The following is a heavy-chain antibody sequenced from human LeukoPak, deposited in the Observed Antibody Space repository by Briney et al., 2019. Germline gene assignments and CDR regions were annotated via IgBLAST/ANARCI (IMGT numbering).Heavy chain of an antibody. CDR1: GYTFTGYY. CDR2: INPNSGGT. CDR3: ATDPHCSSTSCYTSGI. D-gene: IGHD2-2*02. V-gene: IGHV1-2*02. J-gene: IGHJ3*02. Sequence: ACVKASSKASGYTFTGYYMHWVRPAPGQGLGWMGWINPNSGGTNYAQKFQGRVTITRDTSISTAYMELSRLRSDDTAVYYCATDPHCSSTSCYTSGIWGQGTMVTVSS.